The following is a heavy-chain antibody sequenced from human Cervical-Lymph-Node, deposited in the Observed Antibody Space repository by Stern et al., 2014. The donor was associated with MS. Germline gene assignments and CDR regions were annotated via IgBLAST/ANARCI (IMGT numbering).Heavy chain of an antibody. Sequence: QVQLGQSGGGVVQPGRSLRLSCAASGFSFSRYAMHWVRQAPGKGLEWVALIWYDGVNPYYADSGTGRFPISRDNFKNTLYLQMNSLRAEDTAVYYCASAYSSSHYYFDYWGQGTLVTVSS. V-gene: IGHV3-33*01. CDR2: IWYDGVNP. CDR1: GFSFSRYA. J-gene: IGHJ4*02. CDR3: ASAYSSSHYYFDY. D-gene: IGHD6-13*01.